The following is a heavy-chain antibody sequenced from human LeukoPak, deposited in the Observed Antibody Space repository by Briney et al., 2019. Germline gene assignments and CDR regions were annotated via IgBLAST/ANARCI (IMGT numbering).Heavy chain of an antibody. Sequence: SVKVSCKASGGTFSSYAISWVRQAPGQGLEWMGGIIPIFGTANYAQKFQGRVTITTDESTSTAYMELSSLRSEDTAVYYCARPGRDSYDSCPRAPIWDHYYYYSDVWGKGTAVTVSS. CDR2: IIPIFGTA. D-gene: IGHD3-22*01. J-gene: IGHJ6*03. V-gene: IGHV1-69*05. CDR3: ARPGRDSYDSCPRAPIWDHYYYYSDV. CDR1: GGTFSSYA.